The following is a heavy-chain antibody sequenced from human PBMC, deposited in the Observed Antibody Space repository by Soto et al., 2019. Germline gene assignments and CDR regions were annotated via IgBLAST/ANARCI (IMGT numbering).Heavy chain of an antibody. CDR1: GFTFSSYA. CDR2: ISGSGGGT. J-gene: IGHJ4*02. CDR3: AKFGMATTKRSPPYYIDY. V-gene: IGHV3-23*01. Sequence: HPGGCMRLSCAASGFTFSSYAMSWVRQAPGKGLEWVSSISGSGGGTYYADSVKGRFTFSTDNSKNTLYLQMNSLRAEDTAVYYCAKFGMATTKRSPPYYIDYWGQGALVTAPQ. D-gene: IGHD1-1*01.